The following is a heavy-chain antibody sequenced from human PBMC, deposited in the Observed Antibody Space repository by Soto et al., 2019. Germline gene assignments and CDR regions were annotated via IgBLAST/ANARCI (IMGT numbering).Heavy chain of an antibody. Sequence: GGSLRLSCAASGFTFSSYAMSWVRQAPGKGLEWVSAISGSGGSTYYADSVKGRFTISRDNSKNTLYLQMNSLRAEDTAVYYCARDLWPLSIAARPLCYGMDVWGQRTTDTASS. CDR1: GFTFSSYA. J-gene: IGHJ6*02. CDR2: ISGSGGST. CDR3: ARDLWPLSIAARPLCYGMDV. V-gene: IGHV3-23*01. D-gene: IGHD6-6*01.